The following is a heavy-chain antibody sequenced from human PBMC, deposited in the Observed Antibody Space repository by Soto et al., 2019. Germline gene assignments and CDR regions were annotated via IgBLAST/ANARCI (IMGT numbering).Heavy chain of an antibody. D-gene: IGHD2-2*01. Sequence: QVQLVQSGAEVKKPGASVKVSCKASGYTFTSYGISWVRQAPGQGLEWMGWISAYNGNTNYAQKLQGRVTMTTDTXPXTXSMELRSLRSDDTAVYYCATLGYCSSTSCYNYGMDVWGQGTTVTVSS. CDR2: ISAYNGNT. CDR3: ATLGYCSSTSCYNYGMDV. CDR1: GYTFTSYG. J-gene: IGHJ6*02. V-gene: IGHV1-18*01.